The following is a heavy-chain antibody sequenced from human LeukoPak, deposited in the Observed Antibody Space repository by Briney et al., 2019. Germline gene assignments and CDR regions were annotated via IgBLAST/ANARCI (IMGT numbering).Heavy chain of an antibody. CDR2: INPDGGGT. CDR1: GYTFSASY. D-gene: IGHD1-7*01. J-gene: IGHJ5*02. Sequence: ASVNVSCRASGYTFSASYIHWVRQASGQGLEWMAWINPDGGGTTYAQNFEGRVTVTRDTSISTVYMDLNSLKSDDTAVYYCARGLLRELKGFDPWGQGTLVTVSS. CDR3: ARGLLRELKGFDP. V-gene: IGHV1-2*02.